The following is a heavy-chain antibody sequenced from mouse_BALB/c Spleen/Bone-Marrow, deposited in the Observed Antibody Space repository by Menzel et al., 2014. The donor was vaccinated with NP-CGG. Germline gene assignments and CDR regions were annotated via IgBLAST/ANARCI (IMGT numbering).Heavy chain of an antibody. CDR1: GYAFSSSW. V-gene: IGHV1-82*01. D-gene: IGHD2-3*01. CDR3: ARSDGYRDMDY. CDR2: IYPGDGDT. Sequence: VQLQQSGPELVKPGASVKISCKASGYAFSSSWMNWVKQRPGQGLEWIGRIYPGDGDTKYNGKFKGEATLTADKSSSTAYMQPSSLTSVDSAVYFCARSDGYRDMDYWGQGTSVTVSS. J-gene: IGHJ4*01.